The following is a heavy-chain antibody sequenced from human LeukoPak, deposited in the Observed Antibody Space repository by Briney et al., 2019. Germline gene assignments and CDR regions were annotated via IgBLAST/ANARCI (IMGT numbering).Heavy chain of an antibody. CDR1: GYTFTSYG. J-gene: IGHJ4*02. D-gene: IGHD3-10*01. CDR2: ISAYNGNT. CDR3: ARVGLWFGEYDY. Sequence: ASVKVSCKASGYTFTSYGISWVRQAPGQGLEWMGWISAYNGNTNYAQKFQGRVTMTRDTSISTAYMELSRLGSDDTAVYYCARVGLWFGEYDYWGQGTLVTVSS. V-gene: IGHV1-18*01.